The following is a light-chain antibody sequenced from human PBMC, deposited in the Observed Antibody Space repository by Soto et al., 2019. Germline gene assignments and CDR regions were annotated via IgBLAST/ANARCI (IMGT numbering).Light chain of an antibody. Sequence: QSALTQPASVSGSPGQSITISCTGTSSDVGYYNYVSWYQQHPGKAPKLMIYDVRNRPSGVSNRFSGSKSGNTASLTISGLQAEDEADYYCSSYTSSSTYVFGTGTKVTVL. CDR3: SSYTSSSTYV. CDR2: DVR. V-gene: IGLV2-14*03. CDR1: SSDVGYYNY. J-gene: IGLJ1*01.